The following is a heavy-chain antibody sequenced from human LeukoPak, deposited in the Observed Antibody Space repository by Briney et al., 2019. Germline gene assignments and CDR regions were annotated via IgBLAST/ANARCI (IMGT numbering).Heavy chain of an antibody. CDR2: IIPILAIA. V-gene: IGHV1-69*04. CDR3: ARDQGDGYFDY. Sequence: ASVKVSCKASGGTISSYAISWVRQAPGQGLEWMGRIIPILAIANYAQKFQDRVTIIADKSTSTAYMELSSLRSEDTATYYCARDQGDGYFDYWGQGSLVTASS. J-gene: IGHJ4*02. D-gene: IGHD5-24*01. CDR1: GGTISSYA.